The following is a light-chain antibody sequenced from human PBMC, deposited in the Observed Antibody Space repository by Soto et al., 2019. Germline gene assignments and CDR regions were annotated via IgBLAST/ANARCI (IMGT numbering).Light chain of an antibody. J-gene: IGKJ3*01. CDR1: QSISSW. CDR3: QQYDSYPIT. Sequence: DIQMTQSPSTLSASVGDRVTITCRASQSISSWLACYQQKPGKAPNLLIYDASSLESGVPSRFSGSGSGTEFTLNISSLQPDDFATYFCQQYDSYPITFGPGNKLDI. V-gene: IGKV1-5*01. CDR2: DAS.